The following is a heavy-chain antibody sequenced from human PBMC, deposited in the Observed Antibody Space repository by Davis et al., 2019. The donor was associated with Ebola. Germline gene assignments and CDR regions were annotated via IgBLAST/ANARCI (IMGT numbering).Heavy chain of an antibody. CDR3: STTERDIDY. V-gene: IGHV3-73*01. D-gene: IGHD1-1*01. J-gene: IGHJ4*02. Sequence: GGSLRLSCAASGFTFSGSAMHWVRQASGKGLEWVGRIRSKANSYATAYAASVKGRFIISRDDSKNTAYLQMNSLKTKDTAVYYCSTTERDIDYWGQGTLVTVSS. CDR2: IRSKANSYAT. CDR1: GFTFSGSA.